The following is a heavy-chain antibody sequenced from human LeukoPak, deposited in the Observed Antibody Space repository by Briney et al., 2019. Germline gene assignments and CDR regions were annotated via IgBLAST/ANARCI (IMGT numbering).Heavy chain of an antibody. CDR1: GFSFNNAW. CDR2: IKTKFDGGTA. V-gene: IGHV3-15*01. J-gene: IGHJ4*02. CDR3: TTLQTTAGGTGG. D-gene: IGHD6-13*01. Sequence: PGESLRLSCAASGFSFNNAWMTWVRQAPGKGLEWVGRIKTKFDGGTADYAAPVRGRFTISRDDSKNMLYLQMNSLKTEDTAVYYCTTLQTTAGGTGGWGQGTLVTVSS.